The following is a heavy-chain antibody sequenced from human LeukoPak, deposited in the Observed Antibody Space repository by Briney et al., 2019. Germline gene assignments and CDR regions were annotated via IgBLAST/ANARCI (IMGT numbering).Heavy chain of an antibody. CDR2: ISNSGST. J-gene: IGHJ4*02. CDR3: ARVRGYSYGELDY. V-gene: IGHV4-31*03. D-gene: IGHD5-18*01. CDR1: GGSISSGGYY. Sequence: SETLSLTCTVSGGSISSGGYYWSWIRQHPGKGLEWFGYISNSGSTYYNPSLNSRVTISVGTSKSQFSLKLSSVTAADTAVYYCARVRGYSYGELDYWGQGTLVTVSS.